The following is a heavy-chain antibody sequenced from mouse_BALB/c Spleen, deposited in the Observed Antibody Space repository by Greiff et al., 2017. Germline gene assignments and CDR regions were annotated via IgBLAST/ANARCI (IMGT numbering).Heavy chain of an antibody. D-gene: IGHD2-1*01. CDR2: IYPYNGGT. CDR3: ARFYGNPWYFDV. Sequence: EVQLQQSGPELVKPGASVKISCKASGYTFTDYNMHWVKQSHGKSLEWIGYIYPYNGGTGYNQKFKSKATLTVDNSSSTAYMELRSLTSEDSAVYYCARFYGNPWYFDVWGAGTTVTVSS. CDR1: GYTFTDYN. V-gene: IGHV1S29*02. J-gene: IGHJ1*01.